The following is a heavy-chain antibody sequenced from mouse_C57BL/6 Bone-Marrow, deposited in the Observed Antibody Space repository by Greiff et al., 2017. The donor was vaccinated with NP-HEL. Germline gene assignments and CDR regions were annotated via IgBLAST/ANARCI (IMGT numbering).Heavy chain of an antibody. V-gene: IGHV10-1*01. J-gene: IGHJ4*01. CDR1: GFSFNTYA. CDR3: VTYYYGSSLGY. Sequence: EVQLVESGGGLVQPKGSLKLSCAASGFSFNTYAMNWVRQAPGKGLEWVARIRSKSNNYATYYAESVKDRFTISRDDSESMLYLQMNNLKTEDTAMYYCVTYYYGSSLGYWGQGTSVTVSS. CDR2: IRSKSNNYAT. D-gene: IGHD1-1*01.